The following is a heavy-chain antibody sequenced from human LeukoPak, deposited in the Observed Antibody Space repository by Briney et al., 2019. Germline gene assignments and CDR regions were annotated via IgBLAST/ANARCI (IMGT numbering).Heavy chain of an antibody. D-gene: IGHD6-13*01. CDR3: VRDGRTAAAGSKGYFDY. CDR2: ISTYSDNT. CDR1: GYTFTTYG. V-gene: IGHV1-18*01. J-gene: IGHJ4*02. Sequence: ASVKVSCKTSGYTFTTYGISWVRQAPGQGLEWTTWISTYSDNTNYAQKFQGRVTMTTDTSTSTAYMELRSLRSDDTAVYYCVRDGRTAAAGSKGYFDYWGQGTLVTVSS.